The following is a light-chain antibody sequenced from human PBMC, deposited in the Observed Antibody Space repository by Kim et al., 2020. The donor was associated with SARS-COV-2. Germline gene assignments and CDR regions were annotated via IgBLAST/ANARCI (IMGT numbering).Light chain of an antibody. CDR2: GAS. Sequence: SPGERATPSCRASQSVSSNLAWYQQKPGQAPRLLIYGASTRATGIPARFSGSGSGTEFTLTISSLQSEDFAVYYCQQYNNWPPVTFGQGTKVDIK. V-gene: IGKV3-15*01. CDR3: QQYNNWPPVT. J-gene: IGKJ1*01. CDR1: QSVSSN.